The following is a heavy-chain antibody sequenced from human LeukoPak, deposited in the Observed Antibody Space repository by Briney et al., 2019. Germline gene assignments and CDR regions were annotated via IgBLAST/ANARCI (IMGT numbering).Heavy chain of an antibody. CDR2: ISSSGSDK. J-gene: IGHJ3*02. V-gene: IGHV3-48*03. CDR3: ARRTSGAFAI. CDR1: GFPFSDHE. Sequence: PGGSPRLSCAASGFPFSDHEMNWVRQAPGKGLEWVSYISSSGSDKYYPDSVKGRFTISRDNAKNSLYLQMNSLRAEDTAVYYCARRTSGAFAIWGQGTKVTVSS.